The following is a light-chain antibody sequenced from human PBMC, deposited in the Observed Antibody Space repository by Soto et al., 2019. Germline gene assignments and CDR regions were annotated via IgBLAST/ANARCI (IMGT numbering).Light chain of an antibody. CDR2: GAS. Sequence: DIVMTQYPATVSVSPGESVTFSCRASQSVNTNLAWYQLKPGQAPRLLVYGASIRASGIPARFSGSGSGTEYSLTISSLQSEDFAVYYCQQDNNWPRTFGQGTKVDIK. V-gene: IGKV3-15*01. CDR1: QSVNTN. CDR3: QQDNNWPRT. J-gene: IGKJ1*01.